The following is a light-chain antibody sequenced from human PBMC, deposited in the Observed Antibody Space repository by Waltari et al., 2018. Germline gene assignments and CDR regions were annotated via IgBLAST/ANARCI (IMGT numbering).Light chain of an antibody. CDR3: QQLNSYPIT. J-gene: IGKJ5*01. CDR2: AAS. Sequence: DIQLTQSPSFLSASVGDRVTITCRASQGISSYLVWYQQKPGKAPNLLIYAASTLESGVPSRFSGSGSGTEFTLTISSLQPEDFATYYSQQLNSYPITFGQGTRLEIK. CDR1: QGISSY. V-gene: IGKV1-9*01.